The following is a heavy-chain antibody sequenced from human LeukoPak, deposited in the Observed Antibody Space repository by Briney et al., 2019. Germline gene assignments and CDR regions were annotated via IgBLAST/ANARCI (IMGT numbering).Heavy chain of an antibody. CDR1: GGSFSGYY. V-gene: IGHV4-34*01. D-gene: IGHD3-9*01. J-gene: IGHJ5*02. Sequence: SETLSLTCAVYGGSFSGYYWSWIRQPPGKGLEWIGEINHSGSTNYNPSLKSRVTISVDTSKNQFSLKLSSVTAADTAVYYCASSRIKYYDILTGYPEGNWFDPWGQGTLVTVSS. CDR2: INHSGST. CDR3: ASSRIKYYDILTGYPEGNWFDP.